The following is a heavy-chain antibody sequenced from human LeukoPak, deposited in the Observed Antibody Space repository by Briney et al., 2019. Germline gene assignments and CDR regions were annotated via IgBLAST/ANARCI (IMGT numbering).Heavy chain of an antibody. D-gene: IGHD2-2*01. Sequence: GGSLRLSCAASGFTFSRYAMSWVRQAPGKGLEWVSALGVSVSGSGGSTYYADSVKGRFTVSRDNSKNTLSLQMNSLRAEDTAVYYCAKDPGVVPAHYFDYWGQGTLVTVSS. CDR1: GFTFSRYA. V-gene: IGHV3-23*01. CDR2: LGVSVSGSGGST. J-gene: IGHJ4*02. CDR3: AKDPGVVPAHYFDY.